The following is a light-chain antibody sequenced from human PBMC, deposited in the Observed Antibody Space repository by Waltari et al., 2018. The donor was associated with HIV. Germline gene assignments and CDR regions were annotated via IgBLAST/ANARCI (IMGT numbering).Light chain of an antibody. Sequence: QSALTQPASVSGPPGQSITISCTGTSDDIGGSNLVSWYQHHPGKAPRLIIFDVDKRPSGISDRFAGSKSGYTASLTISGLWTEDEADYFCCSKSTIYFGVLFGGGTTLTVL. J-gene: IGLJ2*01. CDR1: SDDIGGSNL. V-gene: IGLV2-23*02. CDR2: DVD. CDR3: CSKSTIYFGVL.